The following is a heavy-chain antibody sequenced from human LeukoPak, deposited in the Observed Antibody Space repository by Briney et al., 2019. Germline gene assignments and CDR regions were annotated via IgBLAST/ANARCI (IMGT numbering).Heavy chain of an antibody. CDR3: TRDAGMDV. CDR1: GFTFSNYW. CDR2: IKQDGSEK. J-gene: IGHJ6*02. Sequence: GGSLRLSCAASGFTFSNYWMTWVRQAPGKGLEWVANIKQDGSEKYYVDSVKGRFTFSRDNVKDSLYLQMSSLRDEDTALYYCTRDAGMDVWGQGTTVTVSS. V-gene: IGHV3-7*05.